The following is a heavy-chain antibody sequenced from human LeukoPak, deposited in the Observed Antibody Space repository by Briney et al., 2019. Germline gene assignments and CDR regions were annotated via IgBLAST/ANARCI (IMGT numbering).Heavy chain of an antibody. CDR1: GFIFSHHG. CDR2: ISSSGSTI. J-gene: IGHJ4*02. V-gene: IGHV3-48*04. D-gene: IGHD5-18*01. CDR3: ARDISSPRGYSYGFDY. Sequence: GGSLRLSCATSGFIFSHHGMNWVRQAPGKGLEWVSYISSSGSTIYYADSVKGRFTISRDNAKNSLYLQMNSLRAEDTAVYYCARDISSPRGYSYGFDYWGQGTLVTVSS.